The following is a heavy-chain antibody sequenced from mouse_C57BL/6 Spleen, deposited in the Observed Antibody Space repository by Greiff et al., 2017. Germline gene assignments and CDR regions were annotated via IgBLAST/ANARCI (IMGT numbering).Heavy chain of an antibody. Sequence: VQLQQPGAELVKPGASVKLSCKASGYTFTSYWMHWVKQRPGRGLEWIGRIDPYSGGTNYNEKFKSKATMTVDKPSSTAYMQLSSLTSKDSAVYYCAVTTVEATAYAMDYWGQGTTVTVSS. CDR1: GYTFTSYW. CDR3: AVTTVEATAYAMDY. D-gene: IGHD1-1*01. V-gene: IGHV1-72*01. CDR2: IDPYSGGT. J-gene: IGHJ4*01.